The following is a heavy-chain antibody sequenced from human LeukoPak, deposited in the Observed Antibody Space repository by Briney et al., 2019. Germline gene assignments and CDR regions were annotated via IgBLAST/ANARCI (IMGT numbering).Heavy chain of an antibody. CDR3: AKDRHSSGWYFDY. D-gene: IGHD6-19*01. Sequence: GGSLRLSCAASGFTFSSYAMHWVRQAPGMGLEWVSAISGSGGSTYYADSVKGRFTISRDNSKNTLYLQMNSLRAEDTAVYYCAKDRHSSGWYFDYWGQGTLVTVSS. CDR1: GFTFSSYA. CDR2: ISGSGGST. J-gene: IGHJ4*02. V-gene: IGHV3-23*01.